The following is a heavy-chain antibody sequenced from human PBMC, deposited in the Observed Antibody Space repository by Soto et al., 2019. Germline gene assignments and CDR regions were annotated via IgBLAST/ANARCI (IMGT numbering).Heavy chain of an antibody. Sequence: SGPTLVKPTQTLTLTCTFSGFSLSTSGVGVGWIRQPPGKALEWLALIYWNDDKRYSPSLKSRLTITKDTSKNQVVLTMTNMDPVDTATYYCAHRRRRGAAAGVDYWGQGTLVTVSS. CDR1: GFSLSTSGVG. J-gene: IGHJ4*02. CDR2: IYWNDDK. CDR3: AHRRRRGAAAGVDY. D-gene: IGHD6-13*01. V-gene: IGHV2-5*01.